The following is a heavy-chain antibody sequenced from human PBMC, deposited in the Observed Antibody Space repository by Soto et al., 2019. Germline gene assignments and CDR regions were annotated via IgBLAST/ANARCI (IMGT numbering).Heavy chain of an antibody. D-gene: IGHD6-6*01. CDR3: ARVSMGSSSEDFQH. J-gene: IGHJ1*01. CDR2: MNPNSGNT. V-gene: IGHV1-8*01. Sequence: QVQLVQSGAEVKKPGASVKVSCKASGYSFTSYDINWVRQATGQGLEWMGWMNPNSGNTGYAQKFQGRVTMTRNTSISTAYMELSTLRSEDTAVYYCARVSMGSSSEDFQHWGQGTLVTVSS. CDR1: GYSFTSYD.